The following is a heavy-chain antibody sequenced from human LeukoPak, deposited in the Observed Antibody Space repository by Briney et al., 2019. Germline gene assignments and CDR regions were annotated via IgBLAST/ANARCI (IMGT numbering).Heavy chain of an antibody. J-gene: IGHJ4*02. Sequence: GGSLRLSCLASGFTVSSTYMSWVRQAPGKGLEWVSVTYSGGSTYYADSVKGRCTISRDNSKNTLYLQMNSLRAEDTAVYYCARGLTFGGVIDNYWGQGTLVTVSS. CDR2: TYSGGST. V-gene: IGHV3-66*01. D-gene: IGHD3-16*02. CDR1: GFTVSSTY. CDR3: ARGLTFGGVIDNY.